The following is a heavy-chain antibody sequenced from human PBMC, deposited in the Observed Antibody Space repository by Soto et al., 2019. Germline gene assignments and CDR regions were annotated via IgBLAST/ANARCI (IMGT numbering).Heavy chain of an antibody. CDR2: INPSGGST. CDR1: GYTLTSYY. D-gene: IGHD3-9*01. Sequence: ASVKVSCKASGYTLTSYYMHWVRQAPGQGLEWMGIINPSGGSTSYAQKFQGRVTMTRDTSTSTVYMELSSLRSEDTAVYYCARDLYDILTGYRAGDYYYYGMDLCGKGTTXT. V-gene: IGHV1-46*01. CDR3: ARDLYDILTGYRAGDYYYYGMDL. J-gene: IGHJ6*04.